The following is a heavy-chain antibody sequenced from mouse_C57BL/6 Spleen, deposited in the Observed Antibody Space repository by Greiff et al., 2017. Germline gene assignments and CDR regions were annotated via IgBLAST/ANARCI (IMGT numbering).Heavy chain of an antibody. D-gene: IGHD1-1*01. CDR3: ARGGLLRYFDY. V-gene: IGHV3-6*01. J-gene: IGHJ2*01. Sequence: EVKLMESGPGLVKPSQSLSLTCSVTGYSITSGYYWKWIRQFPGNKLEWMGYISYDGSNNYNPSLKNRISITRDTSKNQFFLTLNSVTTEDTATYYCARGGLLRYFDYWGQGTTLTVSS. CDR1: GYSITSGYY. CDR2: ISYDGSN.